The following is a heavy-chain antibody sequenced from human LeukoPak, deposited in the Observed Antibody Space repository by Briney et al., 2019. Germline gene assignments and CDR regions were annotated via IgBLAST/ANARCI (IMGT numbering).Heavy chain of an antibody. D-gene: IGHD5-24*01. CDR1: GFTFSSYS. V-gene: IGHV3-21*01. CDR3: TRMSREAPGLPDL. J-gene: IGHJ5*02. CDR2: ISSSSSYI. Sequence: GSLRLSCAASGFTFSSYSMNWVRQAPGKGLEWVSSISSSSSYIYYADSVKGRFTISRDNAKNTLYLQIGSLRADDTAVYYCTRMSREAPGLPDLWGQGTLVTVSS.